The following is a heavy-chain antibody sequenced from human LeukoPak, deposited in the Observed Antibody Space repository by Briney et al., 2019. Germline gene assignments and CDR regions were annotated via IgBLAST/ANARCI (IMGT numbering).Heavy chain of an antibody. V-gene: IGHV1-18*01. CDR2: IRDNNGNT. Sequence: ASVKVSCKASGYTFSYYGISWERQSPGQGLELSGWIRDNNGNTNSRQNLQGRVTMTTDTFTGTAYMDLRSLRSDDTATYYCERDSPDGSGTYYNVSPDYWGQGTLVIVSA. D-gene: IGHD3-10*01. CDR1: GYTFSYYG. J-gene: IGHJ4*02. CDR3: ERDSPDGSGTYYNVSPDY.